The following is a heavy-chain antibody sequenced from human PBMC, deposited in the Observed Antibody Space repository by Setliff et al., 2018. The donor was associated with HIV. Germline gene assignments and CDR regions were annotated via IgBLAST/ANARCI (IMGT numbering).Heavy chain of an antibody. D-gene: IGHD3-3*01. CDR3: ATVDDVSQIYFDY. CDR1: GYRFTDFY. J-gene: IGHJ4*02. CDR2: INPKSGAT. V-gene: IGHV1-2*02. Sequence: GASVKVSCKTFGYRFTDFYVNWVRQAPGQGLEWMGWINPKSGATKNAQKFQGRVTMTRDTSISTVYMELSSLRSDDTALYFCATVDDVSQIYFDYWGQGTLVTVSS.